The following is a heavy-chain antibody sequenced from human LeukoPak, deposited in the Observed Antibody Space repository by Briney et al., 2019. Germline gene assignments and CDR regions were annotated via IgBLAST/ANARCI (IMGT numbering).Heavy chain of an antibody. V-gene: IGHV3-11*04. Sequence: GGSLRLSCEASGFSFTTYFISWIRQAPGKGLEWVGYITNSGRSTNYADAVKGRFTISRDNAKKSVYLEMTDLRAEDTAVYYCAREASGNYHVLDSWGQGTLVTVSS. J-gene: IGHJ4*02. CDR1: GFSFTTYF. CDR2: ITNSGRST. CDR3: AREASGNYHVLDS. D-gene: IGHD1-26*01.